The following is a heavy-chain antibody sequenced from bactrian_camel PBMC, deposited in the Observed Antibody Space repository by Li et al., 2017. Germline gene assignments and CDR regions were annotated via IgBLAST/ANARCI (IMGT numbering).Heavy chain of an antibody. CDR2: IEPDGTT. Sequence: HVQLVESGGGSVQTGGSLRLSCSPPRRTSATCAIGWYRQLAGKQREWVATIEPDGTTRYADAVKGRFTISKDNAEDTVALQMNSLKPEGTAVYYCVEDYIDYGLFGSWGQGTQVTVS. D-gene: IGHD4*01. J-gene: IGHJ6*01. V-gene: IGHV3S53*01. CDR1: RRTSATCA. CDR3: VEDYIDYGLFGS.